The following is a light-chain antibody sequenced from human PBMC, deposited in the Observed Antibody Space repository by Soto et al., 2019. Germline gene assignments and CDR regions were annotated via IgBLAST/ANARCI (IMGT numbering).Light chain of an antibody. V-gene: IGLV1-40*01. CDR2: GNS. J-gene: IGLJ1*01. Sequence: QSVLTQPPSVSGAPGQRVTISCTGSSSNIGAGYDVHWYQQLPGTAPKLLIYGNSNRPSGVPDRFSGSKSGTSASLAITGLQAEDEADNSCQSYDSSLSVHYVFGTGTKVTVL. CDR3: QSYDSSLSVHYV. CDR1: SSNIGAGYD.